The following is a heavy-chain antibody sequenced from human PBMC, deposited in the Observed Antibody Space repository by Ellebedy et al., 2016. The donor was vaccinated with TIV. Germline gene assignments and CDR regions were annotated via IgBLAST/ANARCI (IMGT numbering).Heavy chain of an antibody. J-gene: IGHJ6*02. CDR1: GGSFSGYY. Sequence: MPSETLSLTCAVYGGSFSGYYWSWIRQPPGKGLEWIGEINHSGSTNYNPSLKSRVTVSVDTSKNQFSLKLSSVTAADTAVYYCARGCGRDLLIYYYYYGMDVWGQGTTVTVSS. CDR3: ARGCGRDLLIYYYYYGMDV. CDR2: INHSGST. V-gene: IGHV4-34*01.